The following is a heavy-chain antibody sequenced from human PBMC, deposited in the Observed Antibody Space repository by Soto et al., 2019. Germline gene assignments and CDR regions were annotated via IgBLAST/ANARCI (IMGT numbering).Heavy chain of an antibody. CDR2: INHSGST. CDR3: ARAPRLTKIVVVITEGAGASDV. D-gene: IGHD3-22*01. J-gene: IGHJ3*01. Sequence: SETLSLTCAVYGGSFSGYYWSWIRQPPGKGLEWIGEINHSGSTNYNPSLKSRVTISVDTSKNQFSLKLSSVTAADTAVYYCARAPRLTKIVVVITEGAGASDVWGQGTMVTVSS. CDR1: GGSFSGYY. V-gene: IGHV4-34*01.